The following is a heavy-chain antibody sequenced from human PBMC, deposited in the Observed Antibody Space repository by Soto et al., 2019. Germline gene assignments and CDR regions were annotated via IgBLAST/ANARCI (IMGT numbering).Heavy chain of an antibody. Sequence: GGSLRLSCAASGFTFSSYWMSWVRQAPGKGLEWVANIKQDGSEKYYVDSVKGRFTISRDNAKNSLYLQMNSLRAEDTAVYYGASQWLVRAFDIWGQGTMVTVSS. CDR3: ASQWLVRAFDI. D-gene: IGHD6-19*01. J-gene: IGHJ3*02. V-gene: IGHV3-7*03. CDR1: GFTFSSYW. CDR2: IKQDGSEK.